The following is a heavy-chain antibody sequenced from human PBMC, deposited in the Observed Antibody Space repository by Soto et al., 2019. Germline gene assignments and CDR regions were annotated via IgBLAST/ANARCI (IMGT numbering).Heavy chain of an antibody. CDR3: ARQAGYSSGWYKDY. V-gene: IGHV4-39*01. D-gene: IGHD6-19*01. Sequence: SETLSLTCTVSGGSISSSSYYWGWIRQPPGKGLEWIGSIYYSGSTYYNPSLKSRVTISVDTSKNQFSLKLSSVTAADTAVYYCARQAGYSSGWYKDYWGQGTLVTVSS. CDR1: GGSISSSSYY. CDR2: IYYSGST. J-gene: IGHJ4*02.